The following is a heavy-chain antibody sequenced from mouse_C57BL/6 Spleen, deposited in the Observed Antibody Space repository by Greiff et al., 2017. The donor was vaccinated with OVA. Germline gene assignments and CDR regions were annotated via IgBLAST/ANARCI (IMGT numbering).Heavy chain of an antibody. V-gene: IGHV1-55*01. Sequence: VQLQQPGAELVKPGASVKMSCKASGYTFTSYWITWVKQRPGQGLEWIGDIYPGSGSTNYNEKFKSKATLTVDTSSSTAYMQLSSLTSEDSAVYYCAKFTTVKRGYFDYWGQGTTLTVSS. CDR3: AKFTTVKRGYFDY. J-gene: IGHJ2*01. D-gene: IGHD1-1*01. CDR1: GYTFTSYW. CDR2: IYPGSGST.